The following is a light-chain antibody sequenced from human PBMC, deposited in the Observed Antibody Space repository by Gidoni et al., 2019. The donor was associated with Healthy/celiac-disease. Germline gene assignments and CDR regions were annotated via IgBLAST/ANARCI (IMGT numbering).Light chain of an antibody. CDR1: QSISSY. V-gene: IGKV1-39*01. CDR3: QQSYSTPLFT. CDR2: AAS. J-gene: IGKJ3*01. Sequence: IQVTQSPSSLSASVGDRVTITCRASQSISSYLTWYQQKPGKAPKLLIYAASSLQSGVPSRFSGSGSGTDFTLTISSLQPEDFATYYCQQSYSTPLFTFXPXTKVDIK.